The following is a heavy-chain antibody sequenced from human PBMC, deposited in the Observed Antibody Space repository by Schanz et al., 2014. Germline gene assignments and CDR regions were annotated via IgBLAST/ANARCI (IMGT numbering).Heavy chain of an antibody. CDR3: ARVKYCTIARCYRTETEGIYYMDV. D-gene: IGHD2-8*01. Sequence: EVQLAESGGGLVQPGGSLRLSCVASGFTFSNYWMTWVRQAPGKGLEWVSLISDSGDTAYYADSVKGRFTISRDNSRNTLYLQMNSLRAEDTAVYYCARVKYCTIARCYRTETEGIYYMDVWGKGTTVTVSS. CDR1: GFTFSNYW. CDR2: ISDSGDTA. J-gene: IGHJ6*03. V-gene: IGHV3-23*04.